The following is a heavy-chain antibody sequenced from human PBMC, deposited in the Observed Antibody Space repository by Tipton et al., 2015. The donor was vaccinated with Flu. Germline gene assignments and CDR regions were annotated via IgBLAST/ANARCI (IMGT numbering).Heavy chain of an antibody. Sequence: LSLTCTVSGGSIRNYYWSWLRQPAGKGLEWIGRISHSGSTNYNASLNGRVIMSVDPSKGQLSLRLSSATAADTAKYYCARDLRGYSGYTGGDAFDVWGQGTVVTVSS. CDR1: GGSIRNYY. CDR3: ARDLRGYSGYTGGDAFDV. D-gene: IGHD5-12*01. CDR2: ISHSGST. J-gene: IGHJ3*01. V-gene: IGHV4-4*07.